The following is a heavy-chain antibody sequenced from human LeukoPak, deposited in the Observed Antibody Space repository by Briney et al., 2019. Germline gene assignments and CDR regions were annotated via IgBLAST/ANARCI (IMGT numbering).Heavy chain of an antibody. CDR3: ARWGGHFSD. CDR1: GYTFSGYY. J-gene: IGHJ4*02. CDR2: INPTSRNT. D-gene: IGHD3-3*01. Sequence: ASVKVSCKASGYTFSGYYIHWVRQAPGQGLEWMGWINPTSRNTNSAPRFQGRITLTSDTSINTAYMGLNNVTSDDTATYYCARWGGHFSDWGQGTLVSVSS. V-gene: IGHV1-2*02.